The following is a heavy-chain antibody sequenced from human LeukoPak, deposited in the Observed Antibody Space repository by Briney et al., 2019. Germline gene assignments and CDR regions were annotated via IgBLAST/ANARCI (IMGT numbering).Heavy chain of an antibody. CDR3: AKSQIVVTYFDY. D-gene: IGHD3-22*01. Sequence: GGSLRLSCAASGVTLSSYAMSWARQAPGKGLEWVSGISSSGSGGNTYYADSVKGRFTISRDSSKNTLFLQMNSLRAEDTAVYYCAKSQIVVTYFDYWGQGTLVTVFS. J-gene: IGHJ4*02. CDR1: GVTLSSYA. CDR2: ISSSGSGGNT. V-gene: IGHV3-23*01.